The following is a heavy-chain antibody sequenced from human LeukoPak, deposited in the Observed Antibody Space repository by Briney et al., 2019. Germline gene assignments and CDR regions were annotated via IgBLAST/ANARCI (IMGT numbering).Heavy chain of an antibody. Sequence: GGSLRLSCAASGFTFSSYAMHWVRQAPGKGLEWVAVILYDGSNKYYADSVKGRFTISRDNSKNTLYLQMNSLRAEDTAVYYCARSDCGGDCYEYYYYGMDVWGQGTTVTVSS. V-gene: IGHV3-30-3*01. CDR1: GFTFSSYA. CDR2: ILYDGSNK. CDR3: ARSDCGGDCYEYYYYGMDV. D-gene: IGHD2-21*02. J-gene: IGHJ6*02.